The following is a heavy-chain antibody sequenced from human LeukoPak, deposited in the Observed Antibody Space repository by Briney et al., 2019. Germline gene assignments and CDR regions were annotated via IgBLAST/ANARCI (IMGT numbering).Heavy chain of an antibody. Sequence: GGSLRLSCAASGFTFSSYAMSWVRQAPGKGLEWVSAVTGSGSSTYYADSVKGRLTTSRDNSKNTLYLQMNSLRAGDTAVYYCATGIAVTGTGGWGQGTLVTVSS. V-gene: IGHV3-23*01. D-gene: IGHD6-19*01. CDR3: ATGIAVTGTGG. J-gene: IGHJ4*02. CDR1: GFTFSSYA. CDR2: VTGSGSST.